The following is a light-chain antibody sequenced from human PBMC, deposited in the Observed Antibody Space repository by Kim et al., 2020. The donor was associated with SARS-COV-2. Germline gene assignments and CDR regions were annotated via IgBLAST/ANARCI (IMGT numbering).Light chain of an antibody. CDR2: DVS. CDR1: SSDVGRYKY. J-gene: IGLJ1*01. CDR3: SSYASSRSYV. Sequence: QSVLTQPASVSGSPGQSITISCTGTSSDVGRYKYVSWYQQHPGKAPKLMIYDVSERPSGVSNRFSGSKSGNTASLTISGLQAEDKANYYCSSYASSRSYVFGTGTKVTVL. V-gene: IGLV2-14*01.